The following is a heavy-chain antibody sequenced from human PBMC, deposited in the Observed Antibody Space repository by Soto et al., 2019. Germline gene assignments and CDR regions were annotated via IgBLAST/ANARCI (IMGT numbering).Heavy chain of an antibody. CDR2: IYYSGST. Sequence: PSETRSLTCTVTGDSISSRSYYWGWILHPPGKGLEWIGSIYYSGSTYNNPSLRSRVSMSIDTSKDQFSLKLKSVTAADTALYFCARQRTSVQTQAYFEVWGPGYMVSVSA. J-gene: IGHJ4*02. CDR3: ARQRTSVQTQAYFEV. D-gene: IGHD4-17*01. V-gene: IGHV4-39*01. CDR1: GDSISSRSYY.